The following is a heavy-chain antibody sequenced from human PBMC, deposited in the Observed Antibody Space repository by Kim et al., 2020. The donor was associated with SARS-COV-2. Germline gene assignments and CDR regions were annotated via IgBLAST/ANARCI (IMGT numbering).Heavy chain of an antibody. V-gene: IGHV3-7*01. Sequence: GGSLRLSCAASGFTFTSYWMSWVRQAPGKGREWVAHINGDGTVTYYVDSVRGRFIISRDNDETSLFLQMNNLRADDTAIYYCVRNERWGQGTLVTVSS. CDR1: GFTFTSYW. J-gene: IGHJ4*02. CDR3: VRNER. CDR2: INGDGTVT.